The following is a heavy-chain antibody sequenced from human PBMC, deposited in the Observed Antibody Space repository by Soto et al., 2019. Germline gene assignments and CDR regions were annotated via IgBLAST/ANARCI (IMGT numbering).Heavy chain of an antibody. V-gene: IGHV4-59*12. Sequence: PSETLSLTCTVSGGSISSYYWSWIRQPPGKGLEWIGYIYYSGSTNYNPSLKSRVTISVDTSKNQFSLKLSSVTAADTAVYYCARGYCRRTGCTPKGPTGSAPRGQGSLVPVSP. CDR2: IYYSGST. J-gene: IGHJ5*02. D-gene: IGHD2-2*01. CDR1: GGSISSYY. CDR3: ARGYCRRTGCTPKGPTGSAP.